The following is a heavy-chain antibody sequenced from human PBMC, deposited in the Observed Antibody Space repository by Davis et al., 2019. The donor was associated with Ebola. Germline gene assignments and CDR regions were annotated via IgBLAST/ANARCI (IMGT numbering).Heavy chain of an antibody. CDR1: GFTFSSYG. D-gene: IGHD6-19*01. CDR2: MSYDGSNK. Sequence: GESLKISCAASGFTFSSYGMHWVRQAPGKGLEWVAVMSYDGSNKYYIESVKGRFTLSTDNSKSTLYLQLSSLTTEDTAVYYCLKGWGHSSGWASWGQGTLVTVSS. V-gene: IGHV3-30*18. J-gene: IGHJ4*02. CDR3: LKGWGHSSGWAS.